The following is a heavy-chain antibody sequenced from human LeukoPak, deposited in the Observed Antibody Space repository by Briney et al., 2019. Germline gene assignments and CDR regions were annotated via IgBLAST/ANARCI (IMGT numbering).Heavy chain of an antibody. CDR2: FDPEDGET. CDR3: APALGSSTSSQRPLSPQRGGYYFAY. V-gene: IGHV1-24*01. J-gene: IGHJ4*01. D-gene: IGHD2-2*01. CDR1: GYTLTELS. Sequence: GASVKVSCKVSGYTLTELSMHWVRQAPGKGLEWRGGFDPEDGETIYAQKFQGRVTMTEDTSTDTAYMELSSLRSEDTAVDYCAPALGSSTSSQRPLSPQRGGYYFAYSGDGTLVTVSS.